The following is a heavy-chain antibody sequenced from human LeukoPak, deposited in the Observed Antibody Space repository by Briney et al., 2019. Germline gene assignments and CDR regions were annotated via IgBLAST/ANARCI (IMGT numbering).Heavy chain of an antibody. V-gene: IGHV4-31*11. CDR3: ARDNWNYGSSMDV. J-gene: IGHJ6*02. CDR2: IYYSGST. Sequence: SETLSLTCAVSGGSISSGGYYWSWIRQHPGKGLEWIGYIYYSGSTYYNPSLKSRVTISVDTSKNQFSLKLSSVTAADTAVYYCARDNWNYGSSMDVWGQGTTVTVSS. CDR1: GGSISSGGYY. D-gene: IGHD1-7*01.